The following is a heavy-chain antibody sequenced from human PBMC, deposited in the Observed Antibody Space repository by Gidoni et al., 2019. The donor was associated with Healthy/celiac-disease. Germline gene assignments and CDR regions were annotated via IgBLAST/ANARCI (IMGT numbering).Heavy chain of an antibody. CDR1: GFTFSSYW. D-gene: IGHD4-17*01. CDR3: ARDRSPWTTVTMGWFDY. CDR2: VRQDGSKK. J-gene: IGHJ4*02. Sequence: EVQLVESGGGLVQPGGSWRLSCAASGFTFSSYWMSWVRQAPGKGLAWVAKVRQDGSKKYCVDSVKGRFTISRDNAKNSLYLQMNSLRAEDTAVYYCARDRSPWTTVTMGWFDYWGQGTLVTVSS. V-gene: IGHV3-7*01.